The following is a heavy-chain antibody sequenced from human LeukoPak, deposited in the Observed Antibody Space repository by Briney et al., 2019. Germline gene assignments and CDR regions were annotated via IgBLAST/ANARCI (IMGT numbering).Heavy chain of an antibody. D-gene: IGHD3-22*01. CDR3: ARGEYYDSSGSDY. Sequence: GGSLRLSCAASGFTFSSYWMHWVRQAPGKGLVWVSRINSDGSSTIYADSVKGRFTISRDNAKNTLYLQKNSLRAEDTAVYYCARGEYYDSSGSDYWGQGTLVTVSS. J-gene: IGHJ4*02. CDR1: GFTFSSYW. CDR2: INSDGSST. V-gene: IGHV3-74*01.